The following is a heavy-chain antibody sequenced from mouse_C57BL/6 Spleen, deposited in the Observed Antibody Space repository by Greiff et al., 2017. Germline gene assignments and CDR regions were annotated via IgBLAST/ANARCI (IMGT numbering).Heavy chain of an antibody. CDR3: ARADDGYSYWYFDV. Sequence: EVKLMESGGGLVKPGGSLKLSCAASGFTFSSYAMSWVRQTPEKRLEWVATISDGGSYTYYPDNVKGRFTISSDNAKNNLYLQMSHLKSEDTAMYYCARADDGYSYWYFDVWGTGTTVTVSS. V-gene: IGHV5-4*03. CDR1: GFTFSSYA. CDR2: ISDGGSYT. D-gene: IGHD2-3*01. J-gene: IGHJ1*03.